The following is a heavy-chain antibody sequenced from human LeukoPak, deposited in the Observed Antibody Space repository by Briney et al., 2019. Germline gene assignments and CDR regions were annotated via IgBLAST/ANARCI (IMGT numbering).Heavy chain of an antibody. CDR1: GFTFSSYE. D-gene: IGHD2-15*01. V-gene: IGHV3-48*03. J-gene: IGHJ4*02. CDR3: ARGVVVVAANDY. Sequence: GGSLRLSCAASGFTFSSYEMNWVRQAPGKGLEWVSYISSSGNTIYYADSVKGRFTISRDNAKNSLYLQMNSLRAEDTAVYYCARGVVVVAANDYWGQGTLVTVSS. CDR2: ISSSGNTI.